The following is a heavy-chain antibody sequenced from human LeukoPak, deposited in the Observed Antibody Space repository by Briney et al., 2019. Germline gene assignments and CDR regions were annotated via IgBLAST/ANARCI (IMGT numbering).Heavy chain of an antibody. D-gene: IGHD3-16*02. CDR2: IRSKAYGGTT. Sequence: GGSLRLSCTASGFTFGDYAMNWFRHAPGKGLEWVGFIRSKAYGGTTEYAASVKGRFTISRDDSKSIAYLQMNSLKTEDTAVYYCTRDQSYGDSYLDYWGQGTLVTVSS. CDR1: GFTFGDYA. V-gene: IGHV3-49*03. J-gene: IGHJ4*02. CDR3: TRDQSYGDSYLDY.